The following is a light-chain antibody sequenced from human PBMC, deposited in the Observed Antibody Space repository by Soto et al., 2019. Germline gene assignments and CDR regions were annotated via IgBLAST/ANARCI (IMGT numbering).Light chain of an antibody. J-gene: IGKJ1*01. CDR3: MQALQTPLA. V-gene: IGKV2-28*01. CDR2: LGS. Sequence: DIVMTQSPLSLPVTPGESASISCRSSQSLLHSNGYNYLDWYLQKPGQSPRLLMYLGSNRAPGVPDRFSGSGSGTDFTLKISRVEAEDVGVYYCMQALQTPLAFGQRTKVEIK. CDR1: QSLLHSNGYNY.